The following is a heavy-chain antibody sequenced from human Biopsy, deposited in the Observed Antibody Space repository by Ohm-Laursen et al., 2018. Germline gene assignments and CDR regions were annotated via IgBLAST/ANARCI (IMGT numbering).Heavy chain of an antibody. J-gene: IGHJ6*02. CDR2: ITQSGST. Sequence: LRLSCAASGVTLSGYAMNWVRQAPGKGLEWIGDITQSGSTNYSPSLKSRVTISVDTAKKQFSLSLRSVTAADTAVYYCARVPLPGIGAAYQGRFLYGMDVWGQGTTVSVSS. V-gene: IGHV4-34*01. D-gene: IGHD6-13*01. CDR3: ARVPLPGIGAAYQGRFLYGMDV. CDR1: GVTLSGYA.